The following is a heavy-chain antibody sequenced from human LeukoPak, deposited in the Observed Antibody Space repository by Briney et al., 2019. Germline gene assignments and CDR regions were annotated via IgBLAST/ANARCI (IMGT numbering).Heavy chain of an antibody. Sequence: SETLSLTCTVSGYSISSGFYWGWIRQPPGKGLEWIGSIYHSGSTYYNPSRKSRVTMSVDTSKNQFSLKLSSVTAADTAVYYCASIKTTVTTSWYFDYWGQGTLVTVSS. CDR2: IYHSGST. CDR3: ASIKTTVTTSWYFDY. J-gene: IGHJ4*02. V-gene: IGHV4-38-2*02. D-gene: IGHD4-17*01. CDR1: GYSISSGFY.